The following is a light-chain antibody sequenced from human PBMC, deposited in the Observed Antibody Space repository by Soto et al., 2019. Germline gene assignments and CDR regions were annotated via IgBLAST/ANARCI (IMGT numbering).Light chain of an antibody. J-gene: IGLJ3*02. Sequence: QSVLTQPPSVSGAPGQRVTISCTGSISNIGAGYDVHWYQQLPGTAPKLLIYGNSNRPSGVPDRFSGSKSGTSASLAITGLQAEDEADYYCKSYDSSLSGSVFGGGTKVTVL. CDR3: KSYDSSLSGSV. V-gene: IGLV1-40*01. CDR1: ISNIGAGYD. CDR2: GNS.